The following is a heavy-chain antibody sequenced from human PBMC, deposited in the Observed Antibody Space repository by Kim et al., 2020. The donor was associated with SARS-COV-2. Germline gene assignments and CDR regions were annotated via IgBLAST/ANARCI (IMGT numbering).Heavy chain of an antibody. CDR3: ARLSFAPGYSGYNFDY. J-gene: IGHJ4*02. CDR2: IDPSDSYT. Sequence: GESLKISCKGSGYSFTSYWISWVRQMPGKGLEWMGRIDPSDSYTNYSPSFQGHVTISADKSISTAYLQWSSLKASDTAMYYCARLSFAPGYSGYNFDYWGQGTLVTVSS. V-gene: IGHV5-10-1*01. D-gene: IGHD5-12*01. CDR1: GYSFTSYW.